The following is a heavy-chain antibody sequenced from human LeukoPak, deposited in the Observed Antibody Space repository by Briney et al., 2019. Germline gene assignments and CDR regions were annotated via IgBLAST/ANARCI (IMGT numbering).Heavy chain of an antibody. D-gene: IGHD4-23*01. V-gene: IGHV1-18*01. J-gene: IGHJ5*02. Sequence: ASVKVSCKASGYTFTSYGISWVRQAPGQGLEWMGWISAYNGNTNYAQKLQGRVTMTTDTSTSTAYMELRSLRSDDTAVYYCARDNSMHERGWWFDPWGQGTLVTVSS. CDR2: ISAYNGNT. CDR1: GYTFTSYG. CDR3: ARDNSMHERGWWFDP.